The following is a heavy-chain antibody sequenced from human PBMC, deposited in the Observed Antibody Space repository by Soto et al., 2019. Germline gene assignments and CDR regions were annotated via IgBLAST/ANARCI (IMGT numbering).Heavy chain of an antibody. D-gene: IGHD6-25*01. Sequence: QVQLVQSGAEVKKPGSSMKVSCKVSGDTLSTYTISWVRQAPGQGLEWMGRIIPILGLPNHSQKFQGRVTITADQGTSTSYLGISGLRSAPTAVYCCTFGLNASLAAFGNWGQGTLV. V-gene: IGHV1-69*02. CDR1: GDTLSTYT. J-gene: IGHJ4*02. CDR3: TFGLNASLAAFGN. CDR2: IIPILGLP.